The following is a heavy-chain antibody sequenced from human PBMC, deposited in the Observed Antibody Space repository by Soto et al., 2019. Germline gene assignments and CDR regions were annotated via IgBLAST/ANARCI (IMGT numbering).Heavy chain of an antibody. CDR3: AKNWNWGSLVH. J-gene: IGHJ4*02. Sequence: QVHLQESGPGLVKPSETLFLTCTVSGDSISTDYWSWIRQSPGKGLEWIGFIYYGGSTNYNPSLKSRVTISVAPPKNQFSLKLSSVTAADTAVYYCAKNWNWGSLVHWGQGTLVTVSS. D-gene: IGHD7-27*01. CDR1: GDSISTDY. CDR2: IYYGGST. V-gene: IGHV4-59*08.